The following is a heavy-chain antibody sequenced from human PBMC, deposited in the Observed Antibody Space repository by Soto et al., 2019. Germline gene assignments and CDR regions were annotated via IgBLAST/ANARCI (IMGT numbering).Heavy chain of an antibody. V-gene: IGHV3-30*03. CDR3: ARRPKHIVVVRSYGMDV. Sequence: GGSLRLSCAASGFTFSSYGMHWVRQAPGKGLEWVAVISYDGSNKYYADSVKGRFTISRDNSKNTLYLQMNSLRAEDTAVYYCARRPKHIVVVRSYGMDVWGQGTTVTVPS. CDR1: GFTFSSYG. CDR2: ISYDGSNK. J-gene: IGHJ6*02. D-gene: IGHD2-2*01.